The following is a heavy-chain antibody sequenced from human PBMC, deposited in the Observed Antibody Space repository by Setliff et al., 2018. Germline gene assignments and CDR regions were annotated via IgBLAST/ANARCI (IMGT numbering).Heavy chain of an antibody. V-gene: IGHV7-4-1*02. J-gene: IGHJ5*02. CDR3: VRGGKFGMRFWFDQ. D-gene: IGHD1-26*01. CDR2: INTNTGNP. Sequence: ASVKVSCKASGYTFTSYAMNWVRQAPGQGLEWMGWINTNTGNPTYAQGFTGRFVFSLDTSASTAYMELSSLTSDDTAFYYCVRGGKFGMRFWFDQWGQGTLVTVSS. CDR1: GYTFTSYA.